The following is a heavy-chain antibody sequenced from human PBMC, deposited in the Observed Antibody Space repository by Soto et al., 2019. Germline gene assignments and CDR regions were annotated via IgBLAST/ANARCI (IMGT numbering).Heavy chain of an antibody. CDR3: AALWFGDRLGYYYGMDV. CDR2: IVVGSGNT. J-gene: IGHJ6*02. Sequence: QMQLVQSGPEVKKPGTSVKVSCKASGFTFTSSAVQWVRQARGQRLEWIGWIVVGSGNTNYAQKFQERVTITRDMSTSTAYMELSSLRSEDTAVYYCAALWFGDRLGYYYGMDVWGQGTTVTVSS. CDR1: GFTFTSSA. D-gene: IGHD3-10*01. V-gene: IGHV1-58*01.